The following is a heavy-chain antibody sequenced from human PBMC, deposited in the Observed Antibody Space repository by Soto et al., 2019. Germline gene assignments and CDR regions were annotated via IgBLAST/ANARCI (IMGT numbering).Heavy chain of an antibody. CDR1: GFSVRSFG. D-gene: IGHD2-21*02. Sequence: LGLCRAASGFSVRSFGSHWVRQPQGKGLEWVAVISYDGSNKYYADSVKGRFTISRDNSKNTLYLQMNSLRAEDTAVYYCARVYGGGDCYLTYYYYYGMDAWGQGTTVTVSS. J-gene: IGHJ6*02. CDR3: ARVYGGGDCYLTYYYYYGMDA. V-gene: IGHV3-30-3*01. CDR2: ISYDGSNK.